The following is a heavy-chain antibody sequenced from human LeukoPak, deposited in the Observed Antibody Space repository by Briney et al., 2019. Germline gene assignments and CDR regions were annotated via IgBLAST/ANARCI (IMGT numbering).Heavy chain of an antibody. CDR3: ARDPGRTVTTLKYYYGMDV. V-gene: IGHV1-18*01. Sequence: ASVNVSCKASGYTFTSYGISWVRQAPGQGLEWMGWISAYNGNTNYAQKLQGRVTMTTDTSTSTAYMELRSLRSDDTAVYYCARDPGRTVTTLKYYYGMDVWGQGTTVTVSS. CDR2: ISAYNGNT. D-gene: IGHD4-17*01. CDR1: GYTFTSYG. J-gene: IGHJ6*02.